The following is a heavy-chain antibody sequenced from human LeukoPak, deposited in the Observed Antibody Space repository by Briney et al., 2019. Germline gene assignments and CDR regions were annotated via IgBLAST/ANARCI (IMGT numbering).Heavy chain of an antibody. V-gene: IGHV3-30*01. CDR3: ARGPPPVNGYFQH. CDR2: ISYDGTNK. Sequence: GRSLRLSCAASGFTFNSYAMHWVRQAPGKGLEWVAVISYDGTNKYYADSVKGRFTISRDNSKNTLYLQMNSLRAEDTAVYYCARGPPPVNGYFQHWGQGTLVTVSS. J-gene: IGHJ1*01. D-gene: IGHD1-1*01. CDR1: GFTFNSYA.